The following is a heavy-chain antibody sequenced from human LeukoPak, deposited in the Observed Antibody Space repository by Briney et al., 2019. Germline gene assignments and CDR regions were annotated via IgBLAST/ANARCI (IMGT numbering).Heavy chain of an antibody. V-gene: IGHV4-59*08. J-gene: IGHJ6*02. CDR3: ARHGVVTLSYYYYYGMDV. D-gene: IGHD4-23*01. CDR2: IYYSGST. Sequence: PSETLFLTCTVSGGSISSYYWSWIRQPPGEGLEWIGYIYYSGSTNYNPSLKSRVTISVDTSKNQFSLKLSSVTAADTAVYYCARHGVVTLSYYYYYGMDVWGQGTTVTVSS. CDR1: GGSISSYY.